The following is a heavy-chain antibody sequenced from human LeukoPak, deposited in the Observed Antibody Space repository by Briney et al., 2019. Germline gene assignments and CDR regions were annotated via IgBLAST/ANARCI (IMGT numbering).Heavy chain of an antibody. J-gene: IGHJ5*02. Sequence: SETLSLTCAVSGGSISSSNWWSWVRQPPGKGLEWIGEIYHSGSTNYNPSLKSRVTISVDKSKNQFSLKLSSVTAADTAVYYCARHGMVYHNWFDPWGQGTLVTVSS. CDR3: ARHGMVYHNWFDP. D-gene: IGHD2-8*01. CDR1: GGSISSSNW. V-gene: IGHV4-4*02. CDR2: IYHSGST.